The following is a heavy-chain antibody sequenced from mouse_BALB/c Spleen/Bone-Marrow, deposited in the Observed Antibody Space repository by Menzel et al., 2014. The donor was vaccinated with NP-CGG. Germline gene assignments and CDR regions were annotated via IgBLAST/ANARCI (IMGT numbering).Heavy chain of an antibody. CDR2: INSNGGST. J-gene: IGHJ2*01. D-gene: IGHD2-10*01. V-gene: IGHV5-6-3*01. CDR3: ARSQAYYGNYFDY. Sequence: EVKLLESGEGLVQPGGSLKLSCAASGFTFSSYGMSWVRQTPDKRLELVATINSNGGSTYYPDSVKGRFTISRDNAKNTLYLQMSSLKSEDTAMYYCARSQAYYGNYFDYWGQGTTLTVSS. CDR1: GFTFSSYG.